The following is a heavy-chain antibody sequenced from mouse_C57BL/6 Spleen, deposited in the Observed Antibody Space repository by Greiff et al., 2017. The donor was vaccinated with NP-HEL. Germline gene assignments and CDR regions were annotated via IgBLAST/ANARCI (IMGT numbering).Heavy chain of an antibody. D-gene: IGHD1-1*01. CDR2: IRNKANGYTT. CDR3: ARYIYYGSSYDAMDY. Sequence: EVKVEESGGGLVQPGGSLSLSCAASGFTFTDYYMSWVRQPPGKALEWLGFIRNKANGYTTEYSASVKGRFTISSDNSQSILYLQMNALRAEDSATYYCARYIYYGSSYDAMDYWGQGTSVTVSS. J-gene: IGHJ4*01. V-gene: IGHV7-3*01. CDR1: GFTFTDYY.